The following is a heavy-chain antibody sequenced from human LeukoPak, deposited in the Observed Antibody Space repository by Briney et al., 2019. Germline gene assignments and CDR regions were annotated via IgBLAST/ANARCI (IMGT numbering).Heavy chain of an antibody. V-gene: IGHV3-7*01. Sequence: GGSLRLSCAASGFTFSSYWMSWVRQAPGKGLEWVANIKQDGSEKYYVDSVKGRFTISRDNAKNSLYLQMNSPRAEDTAVYYCASESGFSGWYGGGYWGQGTLVTVSS. CDR2: IKQDGSEK. D-gene: IGHD6-19*01. CDR3: ASESGFSGWYGGGY. CDR1: GFTFSSYW. J-gene: IGHJ4*02.